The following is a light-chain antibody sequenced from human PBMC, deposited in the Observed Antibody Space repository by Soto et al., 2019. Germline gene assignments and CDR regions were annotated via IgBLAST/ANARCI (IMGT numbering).Light chain of an antibody. CDR1: QGISNS. J-gene: IGKJ3*01. CDR3: QNDNSAPLT. V-gene: IGKV1-27*01. Sequence: DIQMTQSPSSLSASVGDTVTITCRASQGISNSLAWFQQKPGRVPQFLIYAASTLQPGVAPRFSGSGSGTDFTLTISSLQPEDVATYYCQNDNSAPLTFGPGTRVEIK. CDR2: AAS.